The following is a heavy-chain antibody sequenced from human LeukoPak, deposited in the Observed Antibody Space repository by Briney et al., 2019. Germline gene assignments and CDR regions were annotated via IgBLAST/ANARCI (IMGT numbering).Heavy chain of an antibody. CDR3: ATIMVQGAMGAFDI. Sequence: ASVKVSCKASGYTFTGYYMHWVRQAPGQGLEWMGWINPNSGGTNYAQKFQGRVTMTWDTSISTAYMELSRLRSDDTAIYYCATIMVQGAMGAFDIWGQGTMVTVSS. CDR2: INPNSGGT. D-gene: IGHD3-10*01. V-gene: IGHV1-2*02. J-gene: IGHJ3*02. CDR1: GYTFTGYY.